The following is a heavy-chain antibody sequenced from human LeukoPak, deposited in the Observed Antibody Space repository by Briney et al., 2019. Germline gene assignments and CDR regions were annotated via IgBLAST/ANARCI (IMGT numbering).Heavy chain of an antibody. Sequence: PGGSLRLSCAASGFTFRNYWMTWVRQAPGKGLEWVANLNQYGDHKYYDDSVKGRFTISRDNARDSLYLEMNSLTVEDTAVYFCSRDLGTGRPHDFWGQGPLVTVSS. V-gene: IGHV3-7*01. CDR3: SRDLGTGRPHDF. D-gene: IGHD3/OR15-3a*01. J-gene: IGHJ4*02. CDR2: LNQYGDHK. CDR1: GFTFRNYW.